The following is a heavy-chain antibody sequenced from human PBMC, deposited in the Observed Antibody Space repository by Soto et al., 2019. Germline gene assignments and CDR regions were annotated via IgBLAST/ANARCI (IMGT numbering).Heavy chain of an antibody. CDR3: ARDQVSQLDLHIDGMDV. CDR1: GFTFSSYS. J-gene: IGHJ6*04. D-gene: IGHD2-2*01. Sequence: GGSLRISCAASGFTFSSYSMNWVRQAPGKGLEWVSYISSSSSTIYYAAAVKGRFTISRDNAKNSLYLQMNSLRDEDTAGYYCARDQVSQLDLHIDGMDVWGKGTTVTVSS. CDR2: ISSSSSTI. V-gene: IGHV3-48*02.